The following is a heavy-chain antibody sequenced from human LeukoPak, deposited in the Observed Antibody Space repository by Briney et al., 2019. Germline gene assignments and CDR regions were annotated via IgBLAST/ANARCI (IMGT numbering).Heavy chain of an antibody. D-gene: IGHD3-22*01. J-gene: IGHJ4*02. Sequence: NPGGSLRLSCAASGFSFSDYYMSWVRQAPGKGMEWLSYIISSGSTIYYADSVRGRFTISRDNAKNSLYLQMNSLRADDTAVYFCAGQNYYDSSGYYPDYWGQGTLVTVSS. V-gene: IGHV3-11*01. CDR3: AGQNYYDSSGYYPDY. CDR1: GFSFSDYY. CDR2: IISSGSTI.